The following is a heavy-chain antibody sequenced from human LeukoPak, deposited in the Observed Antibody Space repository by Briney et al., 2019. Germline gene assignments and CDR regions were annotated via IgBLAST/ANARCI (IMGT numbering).Heavy chain of an antibody. CDR1: GYTFTDYY. J-gene: IGHJ6*03. CDR3: ASRGYSYGYGSYYYYMDV. CDR2: INPNSGGT. D-gene: IGHD5-18*01. Sequence: ASVKVSCKTSGYTFTDYYMHWVRQAPGQGLEWMGWINPNSGGTNYAQKFQGRVTITADKSTSTAYMELSSLRSEDTAVYYCASRGYSYGYGSYYYYMDVWGKGTTVTVSS. V-gene: IGHV1-2*02.